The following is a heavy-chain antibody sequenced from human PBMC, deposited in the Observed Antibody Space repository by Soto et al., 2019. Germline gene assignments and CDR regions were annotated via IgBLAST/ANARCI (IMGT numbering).Heavy chain of an antibody. CDR1: GFTFSSYG. Sequence: GGSLRLSCAASGFTFSSYGMHWVRQAPGKGLEWVAVISYDGSNKYYADSVKGRFTISRDNSKNTLYLQMNSLRAEDTAVYYCAKDFRGGYCISTSCYPMISSWGQGTLVTVSS. CDR2: ISYDGSNK. J-gene: IGHJ5*02. D-gene: IGHD2-2*01. V-gene: IGHV3-30*18. CDR3: AKDFRGGYCISTSCYPMISS.